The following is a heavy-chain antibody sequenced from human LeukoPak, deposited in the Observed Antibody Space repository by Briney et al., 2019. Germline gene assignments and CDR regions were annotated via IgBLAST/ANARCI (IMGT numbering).Heavy chain of an antibody. CDR2: IYYSGST. V-gene: IGHV4-31*03. CDR3: AREIIVVVPAAIRKNGNWFGP. Sequence: SQTLSLTCTVSGGSISSGGYYWSWIRQHPGKGLEWIGYIYYSGSTYYNPSLKSRVTISVDTSKNQFSLKLSSVTAADTAVYYCAREIIVVVPAAIRKNGNWFGPWGQGTLVTVSS. CDR1: GGSISSGGYY. D-gene: IGHD2-2*02. J-gene: IGHJ5*02.